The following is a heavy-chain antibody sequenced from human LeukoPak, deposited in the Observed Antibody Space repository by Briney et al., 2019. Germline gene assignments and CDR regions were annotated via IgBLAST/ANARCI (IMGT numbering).Heavy chain of an antibody. CDR2: ISGSGGST. V-gene: IGHV3-23*01. Sequence: GGSLRLSCAASGFTFSSYAMSWVRQAPGKGLEWVSAISGSGGSTYYADSVKGRFTISRENAESSLYLQMNSLRAEDTAVYYCARGGIQVSGIDEFDYWGQGTLVTVSS. D-gene: IGHD6-19*01. CDR1: GFTFSSYA. J-gene: IGHJ4*02. CDR3: ARGGIQVSGIDEFDY.